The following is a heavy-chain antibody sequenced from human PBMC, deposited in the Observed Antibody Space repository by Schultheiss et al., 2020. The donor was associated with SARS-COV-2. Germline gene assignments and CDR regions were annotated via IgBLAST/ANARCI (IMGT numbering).Heavy chain of an antibody. Sequence: SETLSLTCAVYGGSFSGYYWSWIRQPPGKGLEWIGEINHSGSTNYNPSLKSRVTISVDTSKNQFSLKLSSVTAADTAVYYCAREAPISVAGSSFDYWGQGTLVTVSS. J-gene: IGHJ4*02. CDR3: AREAPISVAGSSFDY. CDR1: GGSFSGYY. V-gene: IGHV4-34*01. CDR2: INHSGST. D-gene: IGHD6-19*01.